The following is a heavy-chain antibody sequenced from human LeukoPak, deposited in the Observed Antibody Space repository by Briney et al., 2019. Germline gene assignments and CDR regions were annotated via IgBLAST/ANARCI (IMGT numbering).Heavy chain of an antibody. D-gene: IGHD3-10*01. J-gene: IGHJ4*02. CDR3: ARHTISDY. CDR2: IDPSDSYT. V-gene: IGHV5-10-1*01. Sequence: GESLHISCKGSGYSFSSYWINWVRQLPGKGLEWMGRIDPSDSYTNYNPSFQGHVTISADKSISTAYLQWSSLMASDTAMYYCARHTISDYWGQGTQVTVSS. CDR1: GYSFSSYW.